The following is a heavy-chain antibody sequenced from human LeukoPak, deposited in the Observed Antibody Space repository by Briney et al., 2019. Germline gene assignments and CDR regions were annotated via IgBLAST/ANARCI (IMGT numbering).Heavy chain of an antibody. Sequence: GGSLRLSCAASGFTFSHYAMSWVRQAPGKGLEWVSTITNTGSNTYYADSVKGRFTISRDNSRNTLCLQINSLRVEDTAIYYCAKAPMEDSWYIHFDFWGQGTLVTVSS. J-gene: IGHJ4*02. V-gene: IGHV3-23*01. CDR2: ITNTGSNT. D-gene: IGHD6-13*01. CDR1: GFTFSHYA. CDR3: AKAPMEDSWYIHFDF.